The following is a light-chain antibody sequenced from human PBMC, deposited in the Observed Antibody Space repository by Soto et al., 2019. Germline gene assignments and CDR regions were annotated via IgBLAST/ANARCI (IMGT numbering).Light chain of an antibody. CDR1: NSNIGAGYD. CDR3: QSYDSSLSGVV. Sequence: QSVLTQPPSVSGAPGQRVTISCTGNNSNIGAGYDVHWYQQLPGTAPKLLIYDDNNRPSGVPDRFSGSKSGTSASLAITGLQAEDEADYYCQSYDSSLSGVVFGGGTKVTVL. J-gene: IGLJ2*01. CDR2: DDN. V-gene: IGLV1-40*01.